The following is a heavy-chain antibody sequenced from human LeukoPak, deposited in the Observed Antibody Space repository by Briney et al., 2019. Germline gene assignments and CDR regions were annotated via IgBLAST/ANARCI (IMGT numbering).Heavy chain of an antibody. CDR1: SGSISSSSYY. J-gene: IGHJ4*02. CDR2: IYYSGST. D-gene: IGHD3-10*01. V-gene: IGHV4-39*07. Sequence: SETLSLTCTVSSGSISSSSYYWGWIRQPPGKGLEWIGSIYYSGSTYYNPSLKSRLTISVDTSKNQFSLKLSSVTAADTAVYYCARDRVGAGENYFDYWGQGTLVTVSS. CDR3: ARDRVGAGENYFDY.